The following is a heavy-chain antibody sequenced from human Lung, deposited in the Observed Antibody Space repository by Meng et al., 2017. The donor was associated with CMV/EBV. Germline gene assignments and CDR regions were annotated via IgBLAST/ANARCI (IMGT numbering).Heavy chain of an antibody. V-gene: IGHV4-4*07. Sequence: QVPLTGAGQGLVKPSETLSLTCTFSGDSITSYYWSWIRQPAGKGLEWIGRISASGNTRYNPSLKSRVTMSVDTSKNQFSLKLSSVTAADTAVYYCARDFGSSWYPNWFDPWGQGTLVTVSS. CDR2: ISASGNT. CDR1: GDSITSYY. CDR3: ARDFGSSWYPNWFDP. J-gene: IGHJ5*02. D-gene: IGHD6-13*01.